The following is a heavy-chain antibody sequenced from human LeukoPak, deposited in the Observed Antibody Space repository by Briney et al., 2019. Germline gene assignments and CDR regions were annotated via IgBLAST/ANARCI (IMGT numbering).Heavy chain of an antibody. Sequence: ATGKISCKVSGYTFTDYYMHWVQQAPGKGLEWMGLVDPEDGETIYAEKFQGRVTITADTSTDTAHMELSSLRSEDTAVYYCATGLGYCSSTSCPDYWGQGTLVTVSS. V-gene: IGHV1-69-2*01. CDR1: GYTFTDYY. J-gene: IGHJ4*02. CDR2: VDPEDGET. D-gene: IGHD2-2*01. CDR3: ATGLGYCSSTSCPDY.